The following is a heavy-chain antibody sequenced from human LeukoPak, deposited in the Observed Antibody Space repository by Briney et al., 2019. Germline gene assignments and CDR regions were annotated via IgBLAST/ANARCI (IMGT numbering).Heavy chain of an antibody. J-gene: IGHJ6*02. D-gene: IGHD6-13*01. CDR3: ARVYSTTPDYYYYGMDV. V-gene: IGHV4-34*01. CDR2: IKHSGST. CDR1: GGSFSGYY. Sequence: PSETLSLTCAVYGGSFSGYYWSWIRQPPGKGLEWNGEIKHSGSTNYNPSLKSRVTISVDTSKNQFSLKQSSVTAADTAVYYCARVYSTTPDYYYYGMDVWGQGTTVTVSS.